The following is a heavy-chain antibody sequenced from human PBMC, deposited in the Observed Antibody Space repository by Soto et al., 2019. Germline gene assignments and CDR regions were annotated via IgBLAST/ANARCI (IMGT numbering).Heavy chain of an antibody. CDR2: VSPKSGNT. V-gene: IGHV1-18*01. CDR3: ARGRTVSSIGPLLV. D-gene: IGHD1-1*01. Sequence: QIQLVQSGAEVKKLGASVKVSCKASGYNFFDYGVSWVRQAPGQGLEWMGWVSPKSGNTDYARKVQGRVTMTTDISTSTAYMELRGLISDDTGVYYCARGRTVSSIGPLLVWGQGTLVSVSS. J-gene: IGHJ1*01. CDR1: GYNFFDYG.